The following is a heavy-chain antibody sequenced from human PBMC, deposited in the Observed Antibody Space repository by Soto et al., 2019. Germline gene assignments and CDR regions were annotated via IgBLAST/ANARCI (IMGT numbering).Heavy chain of an antibody. CDR2: IIPIFGTA. D-gene: IGHD3-10*01. CDR3: ARLYRFVSMVRGYYGMDV. Sequence: ASVKVSCEASGGSFSSYAISWVRQAPGQGLEWMGGIIPIFGTANYAQKFQGRVTITADESTSTAYMELSSLRSEDTAVYYCARLYRFVSMVRGYYGMDVWGQGTTVTVSS. CDR1: GGSFSSYA. J-gene: IGHJ6*02. V-gene: IGHV1-69*13.